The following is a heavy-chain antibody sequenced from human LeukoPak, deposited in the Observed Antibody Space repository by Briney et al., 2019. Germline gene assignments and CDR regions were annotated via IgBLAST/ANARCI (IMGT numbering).Heavy chain of an antibody. CDR1: GGSISSSSYY. CDR3: ARENPPFWYFDL. V-gene: IGHV4-39*07. Sequence: PSETLSLTCTVSGGSISSSSYYWGWIRQPPGKGLEWIGSIYYSGSTYYNPSLKSRVTISVDTSKNQFSLKLSPVTAADTAVYYCARENPPFWYFDLWGRGTLVTVSS. J-gene: IGHJ2*01. CDR2: IYYSGST.